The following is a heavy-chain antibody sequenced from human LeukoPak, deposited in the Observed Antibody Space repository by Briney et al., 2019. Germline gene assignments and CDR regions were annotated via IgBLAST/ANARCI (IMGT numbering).Heavy chain of an antibody. D-gene: IGHD3-22*01. CDR2: ISYDGSNK. CDR3: AKRFKDSSGYYSRSYYFDY. V-gene: IGHV3-30*18. J-gene: IGHJ4*02. CDR1: GFTFSSYG. Sequence: GGSLRLPCAASGFTFSSYGMHWVRQAPGKGLEWVAVISYDGSNKYYADSVKGRFTISRDNSKNTLYLQMNSLRAEDTAVYYCAKRFKDSSGYYSRSYYFDYWGQGTLVTVSS.